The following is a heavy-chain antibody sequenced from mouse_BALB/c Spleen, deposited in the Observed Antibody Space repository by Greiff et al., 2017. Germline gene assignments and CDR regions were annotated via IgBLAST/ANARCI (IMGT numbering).Heavy chain of an antibody. CDR2: ISNGGGST. CDR3: ARSTEAMDY. Sequence: EVKLVESGGGLVQPGGSLKLSCAASGFTFSSYTMSWVRQTPEKRLEWVAYISNGGGSTYYPDTVKGRFTISRDNAKNTLYLQMSSLKSEDTAMYYCARSTEAMDYWGQGTSVTVSS. J-gene: IGHJ4*01. CDR1: GFTFSSYT. D-gene: IGHD1-1*01. V-gene: IGHV5-12-2*01.